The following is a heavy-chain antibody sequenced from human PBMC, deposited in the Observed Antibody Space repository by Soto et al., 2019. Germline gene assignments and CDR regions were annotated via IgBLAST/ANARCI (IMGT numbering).Heavy chain of an antibody. CDR2: TYYSGST. CDR1: GGSITSGNNY. D-gene: IGHD2-15*01. Sequence: QVQLQESGPGLVKPSQPLSLTCPVSGGSITSGNNYWSCLRLQQGRGLEWIGFTYYSGSTSYNPSLKSRVTISVDTSKNQFSLKLSSVTAADTGLYYCARDGGYAVVAFAIWGQGTMVTVSS. J-gene: IGHJ3*02. V-gene: IGHV4-31*03. CDR3: ARDGGYAVVAFAI.